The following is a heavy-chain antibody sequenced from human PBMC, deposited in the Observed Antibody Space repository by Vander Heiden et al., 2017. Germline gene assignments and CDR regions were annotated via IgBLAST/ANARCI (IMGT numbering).Heavy chain of an antibody. CDR3: ARQVLGYCSSSSCSYYYYYGMDV. CDR2: IYYSGST. J-gene: IGHJ6*02. V-gene: IGHV4-59*08. Sequence: QVQLQESRPGLAKPAETLSLTCTVAGCSISSYYWSWIRQPPGKGLEWIGYIYYSGSTNYNPSLKSRVTISVDKSKNQFSLKLSSVTAADTAVYYCARQVLGYCSSSSCSYYYYYGMDVWGQGTTVTVSS. D-gene: IGHD2-2*01. CDR1: GCSISSYY.